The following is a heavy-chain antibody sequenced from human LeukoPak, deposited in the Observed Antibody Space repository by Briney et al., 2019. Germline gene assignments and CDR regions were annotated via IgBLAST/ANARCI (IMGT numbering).Heavy chain of an antibody. J-gene: IGHJ4*02. CDR1: GFTVSRNY. CDR3: AKFPGYDVTYY. V-gene: IGHV3-23*01. D-gene: IGHD5-12*01. CDR2: ISGSGGST. Sequence: GGSLRLSCAASGFTVSRNYMSWVRQAPGKGLEWVSAISGSGGSTYYADSVKGRFTISRDNSKNTLYLQMNSLRAEDTAVYYCAKFPGYDVTYYWGQGTLVTVSS.